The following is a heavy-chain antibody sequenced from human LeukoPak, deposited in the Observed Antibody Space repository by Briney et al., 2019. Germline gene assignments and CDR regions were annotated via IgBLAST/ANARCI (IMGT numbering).Heavy chain of an antibody. CDR2: ISYSGST. CDR3: ARDLHYFDSSGYYLYYFDS. V-gene: IGHV4-59*01. CDR1: GGSINRYY. J-gene: IGHJ4*02. D-gene: IGHD3-22*01. Sequence: PSETLSLTCTVSGGSINRYYWSWIRQPPGKGLERIGYISYSGSTNYNPSLKSRVIISVDTSKNQFSLKLNSVTAADTAVYYCARDLHYFDSSGYYLYYFDSWGQGTLVTVSS.